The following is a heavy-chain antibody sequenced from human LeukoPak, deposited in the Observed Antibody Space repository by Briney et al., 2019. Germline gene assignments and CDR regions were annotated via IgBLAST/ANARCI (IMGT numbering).Heavy chain of an antibody. Sequence: KAGGSLRLSCAASGFSFSSYTMNWVRQASGKGLEWVSSISSSGSDKYYADSVKGRFTISRDNAKNSLYLQMNSLRVEDTAVYYCAAQGGFDYWGQGTLVTVSS. CDR2: ISSSGSDK. D-gene: IGHD3-16*01. J-gene: IGHJ4*02. CDR1: GFSFSSYT. V-gene: IGHV3-21*06. CDR3: AAQGGFDY.